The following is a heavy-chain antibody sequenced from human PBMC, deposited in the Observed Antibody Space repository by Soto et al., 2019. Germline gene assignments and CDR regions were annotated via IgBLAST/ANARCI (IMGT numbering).Heavy chain of an antibody. D-gene: IGHD3-10*01. CDR2: IYYSGST. V-gene: IGHV4-31*11. CDR3: ATVKGWLGELLEVYFDY. Sequence: SETLSLTCAVSGGSISSGGYSWSWIRQPPGKGLEWIGYIYYSGSTYYNPSLKSRVTISVDTSKNQFSLKLSSVTAADTAVYYSATVKGWLGELLEVYFDYWGQGTLGTVSS. CDR1: GGSISSGGYS. J-gene: IGHJ4*02.